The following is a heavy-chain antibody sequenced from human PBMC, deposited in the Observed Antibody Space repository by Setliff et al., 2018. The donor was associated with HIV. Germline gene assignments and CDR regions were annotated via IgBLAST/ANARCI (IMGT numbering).Heavy chain of an antibody. CDR2: VSVYNGNT. J-gene: IGHJ3*02. Sequence: GASVKVSCKVSGYSFTFYGLHWVRQAPGQGLEWMGWVSVYNGNTKYAENFQDRLTLTTDASTGTGFMELRGLRSDDTAVYYCATPGVGAGAFDIWGRGTMVTVSS. CDR1: GYSFTFYG. V-gene: IGHV1-18*04. D-gene: IGHD3-10*01. CDR3: ATPGVGAGAFDI.